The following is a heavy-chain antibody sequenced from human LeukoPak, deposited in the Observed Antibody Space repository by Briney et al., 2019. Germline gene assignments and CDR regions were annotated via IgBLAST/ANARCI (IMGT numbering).Heavy chain of an antibody. CDR1: GDSIRSYF. CDR3: ARGIVSSSWYGNWLDP. D-gene: IGHD6-13*01. J-gene: IGHJ5*02. V-gene: IGHV4-4*07. CDR2: IFSSGST. Sequence: SETLSLTCTVSGDSIRSYFWTWIRQPAGRGLEWVGRIFSSGSTNYNPSLESRITMLVDTSKNQVSLNLSSVTAADTAVYYCARGIVSSSWYGNWLDPWGQGTLVTVSS.